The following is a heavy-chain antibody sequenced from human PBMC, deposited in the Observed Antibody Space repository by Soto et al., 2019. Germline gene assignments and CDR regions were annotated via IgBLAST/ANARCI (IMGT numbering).Heavy chain of an antibody. V-gene: IGHV1-69*12. CDR2: IIPIFGTA. CDR1: GGTFSSYA. D-gene: IGHD3-22*01. J-gene: IGHJ4*02. Sequence: QVQLVQSGAEVKKPGSSVKVSCKASGGTFSSYAISWVRQAPGQGLEWMGGIIPIFGTANYAQKFQGRVTITANESTRTAYMELSSLRSEDKAGSYCARDRFPPLRYGSSGYYDYWGQGTLVTVSS. CDR3: ARDRFPPLRYGSSGYYDY.